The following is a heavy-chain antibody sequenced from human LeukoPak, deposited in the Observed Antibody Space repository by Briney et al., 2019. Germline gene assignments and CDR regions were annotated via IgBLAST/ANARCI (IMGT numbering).Heavy chain of an antibody. V-gene: IGHV3-21*01. CDR1: GFTFSSYS. D-gene: IGHD3-9*01. CDR3: ASDLILTGYYQSGNAFDI. J-gene: IGHJ3*02. CDR2: ISSSSSYI. Sequence: SGGSLRLSCAASGFTFSSYSMNWVRQAPGKGLEWVSSISSSSSYIYYADSVKGRFTISRDNAKNSLYLQMNSLRAEDTAVYYCASDLILTGYYQSGNAFDIWGQGTMVTVSS.